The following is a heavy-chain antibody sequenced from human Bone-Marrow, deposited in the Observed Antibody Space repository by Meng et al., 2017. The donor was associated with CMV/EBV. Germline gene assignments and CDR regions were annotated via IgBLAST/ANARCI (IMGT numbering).Heavy chain of an antibody. V-gene: IGHV3-7*01. CDR3: ARDVGWFAHDV. D-gene: IGHD3-3*01. Sequence: GGCLRLAWAAARFIFSKHWMSWVRQAPGKGLEWVANIKEDGSQKNYVDSVKGRFTISRDNADNALYLQMNRLRAEDTAVYYCARDVGWFAHDVWGQGTLVTVSS. CDR2: IKEDGSQK. CDR1: RFIFSKHW. J-gene: IGHJ4*02.